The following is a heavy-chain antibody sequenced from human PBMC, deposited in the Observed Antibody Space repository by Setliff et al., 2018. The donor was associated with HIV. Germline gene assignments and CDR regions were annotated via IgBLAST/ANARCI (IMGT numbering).Heavy chain of an antibody. J-gene: IGHJ2*01. V-gene: IGHV4-39*01. CDR3: ARRTAVAGHWNFDL. CDR1: GGSIISSTYH. CDR2: IYYSGNT. D-gene: IGHD6-19*01. Sequence: PSETLSLTCAVSGGSIISSTYHSSWIRQPPGRGLEWIGDIYYSGNTYYNSSLKSRVTISVDTSKNQLSLKLSSVTATDTAVYYCARRTAVAGHWNFDLWGRGTLVTVSS.